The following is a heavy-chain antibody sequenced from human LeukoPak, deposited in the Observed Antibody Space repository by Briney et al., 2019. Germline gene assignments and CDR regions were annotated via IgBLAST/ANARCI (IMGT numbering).Heavy chain of an antibody. Sequence: GGSLRLSCAASGFTFSSHAMNWVRQAPGKGLEWVSSVSSSGTKIFYADSVRGRFTVSRDNAGNSLSLQMDSLRVEDTAVYYCTRELLSLQQGLDYWGQGTLVTVSS. D-gene: IGHD2/OR15-2a*01. J-gene: IGHJ4*02. CDR2: VSSSGTKI. CDR1: GFTFSSHA. CDR3: TRELLSLQQGLDY. V-gene: IGHV3-21*01.